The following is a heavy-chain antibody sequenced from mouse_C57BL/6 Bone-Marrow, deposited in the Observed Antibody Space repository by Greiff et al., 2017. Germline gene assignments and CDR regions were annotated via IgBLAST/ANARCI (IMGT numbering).Heavy chain of an antibody. V-gene: IGHV1-64*01. CDR3: ARAHYYGSWFAY. CDR2: IHPNSGST. CDR1: GYTFTSYW. D-gene: IGHD1-1*01. J-gene: IGHJ3*01. Sequence: QVQLQQPGAELVKPGASVKLSCQASGYTFTSYWMHWVKQRPGQGLEWIGMIHPNSGSTNYNEKFKSKATLTVDKSSSTAYMQLSSLTSEDSAVYYCARAHYYGSWFAYCGQGTLVTVSA.